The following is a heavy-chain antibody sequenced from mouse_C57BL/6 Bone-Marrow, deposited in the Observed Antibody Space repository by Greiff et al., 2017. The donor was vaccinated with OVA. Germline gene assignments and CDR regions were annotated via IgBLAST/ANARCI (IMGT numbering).Heavy chain of an antibody. J-gene: IGHJ4*01. CDR3: ARQLRLMEYYAMDY. CDR2: IDPSDSET. V-gene: IGHV1-52*01. CDR1: GYTFTSYW. D-gene: IGHD3-2*02. Sequence: QVQLQQPGAELVRPGSSVKLSCKASGYTFTSYWMHWVKQRPIQGLEWIGNIDPSDSETHYNQKFKDKATLTVDKSSSTAYLQISSLTSEDSAVYYCARQLRLMEYYAMDYWGQGTSVTVSS.